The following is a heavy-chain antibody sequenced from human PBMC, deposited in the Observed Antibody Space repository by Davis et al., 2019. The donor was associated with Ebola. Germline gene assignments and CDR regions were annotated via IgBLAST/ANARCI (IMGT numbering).Heavy chain of an antibody. J-gene: IGHJ4*02. Sequence: PGGSLRLSCAGSGFTFSSYWMFWVRQAPGKGLEWVSTIDGPTTNTHYGDSVKGRFTISRDNSKNTLFLQMDSLRPEDTAMYYCSSWVSSHFDFWGRGTLVTVSS. CDR3: SSWVSSHFDF. V-gene: IGHV3-23*05. CDR1: GFTFSSYW. CDR2: IDGPTTNT. D-gene: IGHD6-13*01.